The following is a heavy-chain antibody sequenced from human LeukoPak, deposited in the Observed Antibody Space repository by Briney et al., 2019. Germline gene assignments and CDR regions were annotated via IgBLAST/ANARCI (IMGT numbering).Heavy chain of an antibody. D-gene: IGHD6-19*01. J-gene: IGHJ4*02. CDR1: GFTFSSYA. CDR3: ALNRGSGWYFHY. CDR2: ILCDGSNK. Sequence: SGGSLRLSCAASGFTFSSYAMYWVRQAPGKGLQWVATILCDGSNKYYVDSVKGRFTISRDNSKNTLYLQMNSLRAEDTAVYYCALNRGSGWYFHYWGQGTLVTVSS. V-gene: IGHV3-30*04.